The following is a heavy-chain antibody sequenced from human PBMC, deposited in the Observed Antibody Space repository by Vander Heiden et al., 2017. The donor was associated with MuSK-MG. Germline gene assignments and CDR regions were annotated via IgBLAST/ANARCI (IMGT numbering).Heavy chain of an antibody. CDR3: ARGRVEVPMWNYDSLDV. CDR2: INPASGST. Sequence: QVQLVKSGAEVKKPGASVKVPCKTSGYTFTGYYIYWVRQAPGQGLEWLGWINPASGSTRYAQQFQGRVSLTRDTSFSTGFMELSRLRSDDTALYFCARGRVEVPMWNYDSLDVWGQGTMVTVSS. J-gene: IGHJ3*01. V-gene: IGHV1-2*02. D-gene: IGHD1-7*01. CDR1: GYTFTGYY.